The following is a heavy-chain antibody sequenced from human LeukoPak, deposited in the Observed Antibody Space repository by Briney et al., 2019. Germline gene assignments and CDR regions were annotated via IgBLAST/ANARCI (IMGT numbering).Heavy chain of an antibody. D-gene: IGHD6-19*01. CDR1: GYTFTSYY. V-gene: IGHV1-46*01. J-gene: IGHJ4*02. Sequence: GASVKVSCKASGYTFTSYYMHWVRQAPGQGLEWMGIINPSGGSTSYAQKFQGRVTMTRDTSTSTVYMELSNLRSEDTAVYYCASDAVAGTPYWGQGTLVTVSS. CDR3: ASDAVAGTPY. CDR2: INPSGGST.